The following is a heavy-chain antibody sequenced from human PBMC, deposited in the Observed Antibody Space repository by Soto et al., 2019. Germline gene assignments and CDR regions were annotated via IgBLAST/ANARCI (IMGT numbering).Heavy chain of an antibody. CDR3: ASDNGFGESDV. J-gene: IGHJ6*02. V-gene: IGHV1-18*01. D-gene: IGHD3-10*01. Sequence: QVQLVQSGAEVKKPGASVKVSCKASGYSFTSYGISWVRQAPGQGLGWMGWISAYNGNTNYAQTLKGRVTRTPDSSTSTAYMELRSLRSDDTAVYYCASDNGFGESDVWGQGTTVTVSS. CDR2: ISAYNGNT. CDR1: GYSFTSYG.